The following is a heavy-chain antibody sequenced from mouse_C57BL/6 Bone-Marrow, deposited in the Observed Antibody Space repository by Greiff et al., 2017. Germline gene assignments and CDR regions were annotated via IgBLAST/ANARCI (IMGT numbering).Heavy chain of an antibody. CDR1: GYTFTSYW. V-gene: IGHV1-7*01. J-gene: IGHJ4*01. Sequence: QVQLQQSGAELAKPGASVKLSCKASGYTFTSYWMHWVKQRPGQGLEWIGYINPSSGYTKYNQKFKDKATLTADKSSSTAYMQLSSLTSEDSAVDYCARYTTVVANYAMDYWGQGTAVTVSA. CDR3: ARYTTVVANYAMDY. CDR2: INPSSGYT. D-gene: IGHD1-1*01.